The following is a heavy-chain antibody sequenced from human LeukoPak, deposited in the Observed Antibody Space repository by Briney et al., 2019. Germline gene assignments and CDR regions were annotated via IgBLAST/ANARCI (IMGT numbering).Heavy chain of an antibody. J-gene: IGHJ5*02. V-gene: IGHV3-74*01. D-gene: IGHD3-3*01. CDR3: VSDLCGGDDQ. CDR2: IDEDGKTI. CDR1: GFTFNSYW. Sequence: GGSLRLSCAASGFTFNSYWMHWLRQAPGKGLVWVSRIDEDGKTIDYAGSVKGRFTISRDNAKDTLYLQMSSLRDEDSAVYYCVSDLCGGDDQWGRGTLVTVSS.